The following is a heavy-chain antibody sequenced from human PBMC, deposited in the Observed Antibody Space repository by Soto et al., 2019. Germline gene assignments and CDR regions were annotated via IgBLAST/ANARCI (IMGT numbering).Heavy chain of an antibody. CDR1: GGTFSTSA. V-gene: IGHV1-69*01. J-gene: IGHJ4*02. CDR3: ARVLEYSSCWHYVDY. CDR2: IVTIFGPE. Sequence: QVRLVQSGPEVRKPGFSVKVSCKASGGTFSTSAISWVRQAPGQGLEWMSGIVTIFGPEKYAPKFQGRVTITADESTNTFYIELGSLRSEDTAVYYCARVLEYSSCWHYVDYWGQGTLVTVSS. D-gene: IGHD4-4*01.